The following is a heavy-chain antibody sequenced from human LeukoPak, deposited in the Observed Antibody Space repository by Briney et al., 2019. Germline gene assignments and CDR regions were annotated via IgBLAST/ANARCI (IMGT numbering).Heavy chain of an antibody. CDR1: GFTVSSNY. D-gene: IGHD2-2*01. V-gene: IGHV3-53*01. Sequence: PGGSLRLSCAASGFTVSSNYMSWVRQAPGKGLEWVSVIYSGGNTYYADSVKGRFTISRDNSKNTLYLQMKSLRAEDTAVYYCARGGYECGSTSCRYYYYYYMDVWGKGTTVTVSS. CDR3: ARGGYECGSTSCRYYYYYYMDV. J-gene: IGHJ6*03. CDR2: IYSGGNT.